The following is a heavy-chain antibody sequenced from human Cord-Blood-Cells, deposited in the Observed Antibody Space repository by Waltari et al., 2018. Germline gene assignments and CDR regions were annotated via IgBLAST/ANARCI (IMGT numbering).Heavy chain of an antibody. CDR3: ARGGWDGSFFDY. J-gene: IGHJ4*02. D-gene: IGHD1-26*01. V-gene: IGHV3-48*03. CDR1: GFTFSSYE. Sequence: EVQLVESGGGLVQPGGSLRLSCAASGFTFSSYETNWVRQAPGKGLEWVSYISSSGSTIYYADSVKGRFTISRDNAKNSLYLQMNSLRAEDTAVYYCARGGWDGSFFDYWGQGTLVTVSS. CDR2: ISSSGSTI.